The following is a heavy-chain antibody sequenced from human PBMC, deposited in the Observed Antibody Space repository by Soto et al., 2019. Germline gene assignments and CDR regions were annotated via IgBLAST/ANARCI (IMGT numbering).Heavy chain of an antibody. CDR3: VKDNDHAFAV. V-gene: IGHV1-69*13. Sequence: SVKVSCKASGGTFSSYAISWVRQAPGQGLEWMGGIIPIFGTANYAQKFQGRVTITADESTSTVYMDLSSLTSEDSAVYFCVKDNDHAFAVWGQGTLVTVSS. J-gene: IGHJ1*01. D-gene: IGHD1-1*01. CDR1: GGTFSSYA. CDR2: IIPIFGTA.